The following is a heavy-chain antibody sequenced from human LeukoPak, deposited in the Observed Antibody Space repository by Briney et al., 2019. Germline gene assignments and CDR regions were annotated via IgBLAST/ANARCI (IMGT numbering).Heavy chain of an antibody. V-gene: IGHV3-30*18. J-gene: IGHJ4*02. Sequence: GRSLRLSCAASGFTFSSYGMHWVRQAPGKGLEWVAVISYDGSNKYYADSVKGRFTISRDNSKNTLYLQMNSLRAEGTAVYYCAKDMYSRIGYYFHYWGQGTLVTVSS. CDR1: GFTFSSYG. CDR2: ISYDGSNK. D-gene: IGHD6-13*01. CDR3: AKDMYSRIGYYFHY.